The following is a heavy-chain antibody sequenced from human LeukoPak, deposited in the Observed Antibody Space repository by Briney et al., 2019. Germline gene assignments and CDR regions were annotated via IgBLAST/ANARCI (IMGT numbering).Heavy chain of an antibody. Sequence: PGGSLRLSCAASGFTFSSYEMNWVRQVPGKGLEWVSYISSSGNTIYYADSVKGRFTISRDDAKNSLFLQMNSLRAEDTAVYYCARDRYSGRLDAFDIWGQGTMVTVSS. CDR2: ISSSGNTI. V-gene: IGHV3-48*03. CDR3: ARDRYSGRLDAFDI. CDR1: GFTFSSYE. D-gene: IGHD1-26*01. J-gene: IGHJ3*02.